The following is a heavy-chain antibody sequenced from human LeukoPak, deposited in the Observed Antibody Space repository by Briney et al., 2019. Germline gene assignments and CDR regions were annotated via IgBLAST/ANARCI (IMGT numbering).Heavy chain of an antibody. D-gene: IGHD6-13*01. CDR2: INPSGGST. CDR3: AGTSPAAGTGMDY. CDR1: GYTFTSCY. V-gene: IGHV1-46*01. Sequence: ASVKVSCKASGYTFTSCYMHWVRQAPGQGLEWMGIINPSGGSTSYAQKFQGRVAMTRDMSTSTVYMELSSLRSEDTAVYYCAGTSPAAGTGMDYWGQGTLVTVSS. J-gene: IGHJ4*02.